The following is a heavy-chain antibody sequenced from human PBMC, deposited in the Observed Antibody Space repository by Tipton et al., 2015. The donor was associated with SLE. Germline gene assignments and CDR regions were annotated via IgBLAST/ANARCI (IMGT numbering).Heavy chain of an antibody. CDR1: GASITSGGYS. J-gene: IGHJ4*02. D-gene: IGHD6-13*01. Sequence: TLSLTCAVSGASITSGGYSWSWIRQPPGKGLEWIGYIYYSGSTNYNPSLKSRVTISVDTSKNQFSLKLSSVTAADTAVYYCARHADSSFVFSSRIDYWGQGTLVTVSS. CDR3: ARHADSSFVFSSRIDY. V-gene: IGHV4-61*08. CDR2: IYYSGST.